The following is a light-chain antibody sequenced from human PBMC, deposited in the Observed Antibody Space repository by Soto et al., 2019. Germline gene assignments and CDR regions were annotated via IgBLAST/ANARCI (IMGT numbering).Light chain of an antibody. J-gene: IGLJ1*01. CDR3: SSYTSSSTPYV. CDR1: SSDVGGYNY. CDR2: DVT. Sequence: SVLTQPASVSGSPGQSITISCTGTSSDVGGYNYVSWYQQHPVKAPKLMIYDVTNRPSGVSDRSSGSKSGNTASLTISGLQAEDEADYYFSSYTSSSTPYVFGTGTKVTVL. V-gene: IGLV2-14*01.